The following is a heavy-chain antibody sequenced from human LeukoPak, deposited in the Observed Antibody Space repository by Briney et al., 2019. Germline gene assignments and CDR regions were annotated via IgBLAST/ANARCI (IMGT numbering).Heavy chain of an antibody. V-gene: IGHV4-59*08. CDR2: IYYSGST. CDR1: GDSISSYH. CDR3: AGQYYYGSGSLDY. D-gene: IGHD3-10*01. Sequence: RPSETLSLTCTVSGDSISSYHWSWIRQPPGKGLEWIGYIYYSGSTNYNPSLKSRVTISVDTSKNQFSLKLSSVTAADTAVYYCAGQYYYGSGSLDYWGQGTLVTVSS. J-gene: IGHJ4*02.